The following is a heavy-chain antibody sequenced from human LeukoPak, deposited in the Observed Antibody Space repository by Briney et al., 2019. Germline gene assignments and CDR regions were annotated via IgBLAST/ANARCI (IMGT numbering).Heavy chain of an antibody. D-gene: IGHD6-6*01. Sequence: GRSLRLSCAASGFTFDDYAMHWVRQAPGKGLEWVSGISWNSGSIGYADSVKGRFTISRDNAKSSLYLQMNSLRAEDTALYYCAKARSSSSSEAYFDYWGQGTLVTVSS. CDR1: GFTFDDYA. CDR2: ISWNSGSI. V-gene: IGHV3-9*01. CDR3: AKARSSSSSEAYFDY. J-gene: IGHJ4*02.